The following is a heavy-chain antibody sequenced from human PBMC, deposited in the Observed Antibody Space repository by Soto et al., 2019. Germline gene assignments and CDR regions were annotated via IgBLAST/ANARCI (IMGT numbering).Heavy chain of an antibody. V-gene: IGHV3-30*03. CDR2: ISYDGSNK. D-gene: IGHD3-22*01. CDR3: ATDSPKYYYDIAGPL. Sequence: GGSLRLSCAASGFTFSSYGMHWVRLAPGKGLEWVAVISYDGSNKYYADSVKGRFTISRDKSKNTLYLQMNGPRAEDTAVYYCATDSPKYYYDIAGPLWGQGTLVTGSS. CDR1: GFTFSSYG. J-gene: IGHJ4*02.